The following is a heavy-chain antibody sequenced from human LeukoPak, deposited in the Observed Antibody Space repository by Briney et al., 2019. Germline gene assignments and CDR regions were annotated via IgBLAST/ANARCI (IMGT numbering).Heavy chain of an antibody. CDR1: GLTFSNAW. CDR2: ISGSGSRT. CDR3: ARDPQTGNDRYFDY. V-gene: IGHV3-23*01. D-gene: IGHD1-1*01. J-gene: IGHJ4*02. Sequence: GGSLRLSCAASGLTFSNAWMSWVRQAPGKGLEWVSVISGSGSRTYYADSVKGRFTIPRDNSKKTLYLQINSLRAEDTAVYYCARDPQTGNDRYFDYWGQGTLVTVSS.